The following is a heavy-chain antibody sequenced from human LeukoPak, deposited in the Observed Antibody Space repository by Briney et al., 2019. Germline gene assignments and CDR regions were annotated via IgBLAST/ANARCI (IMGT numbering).Heavy chain of an antibody. D-gene: IGHD2-15*01. CDR1: GFTFSSYA. CDR3: ARSLTVAARSYFDY. J-gene: IGHJ4*02. CDR2: ISYDGSNK. Sequence: GGSLRLSCAASGFTFSSYAMHWVRQAPGKGLEWVAVISYDGSNKYYADSVKGRFTISRDNSKNTLYLQMNSLRAEDTAVYYCARSLTVAARSYFDYWGQGTLVTVSS. V-gene: IGHV3-30-3*01.